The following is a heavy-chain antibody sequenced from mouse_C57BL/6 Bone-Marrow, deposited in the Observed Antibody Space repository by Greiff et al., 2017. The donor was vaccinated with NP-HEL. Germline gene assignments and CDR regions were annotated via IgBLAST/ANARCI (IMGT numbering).Heavy chain of an antibody. Sequence: VQLQQSGAELVRPGTSVKVSCKASGYAFTNYLIEWVKQRPGQGLEWIGVINPGSGGTNYNEKFQGKATLTADKSSSTAYMQLSSLTSEDSAVCFCARREDGSSFDYWGNGATLSVSS. J-gene: IGHJ2*01. CDR2: INPGSGGT. D-gene: IGHD1-1*01. CDR3: ARREDGSSFDY. CDR1: GYAFTNYL. V-gene: IGHV1-54*01.